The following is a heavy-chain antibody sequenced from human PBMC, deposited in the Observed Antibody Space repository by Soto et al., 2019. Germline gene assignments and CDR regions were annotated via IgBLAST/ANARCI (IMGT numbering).Heavy chain of an antibody. CDR1: GFTFSSYA. J-gene: IGHJ6*02. Sequence: QVQLVESGGGMVQPGRSLRLSCAASGFTFSSYAMHWVRQAPGKGLEWVAVISYDGSNKYYADSVKGRFTISRDNSKNTLYLQMNSLRAEDTAVYYCARDRWGYSYGSDYYYYYGMDVWGQGTTVTVSS. V-gene: IGHV3-30-3*01. CDR3: ARDRWGYSYGSDYYYYYGMDV. D-gene: IGHD5-18*01. CDR2: ISYDGSNK.